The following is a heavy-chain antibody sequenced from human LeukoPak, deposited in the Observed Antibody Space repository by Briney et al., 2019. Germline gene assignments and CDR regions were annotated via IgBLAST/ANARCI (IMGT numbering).Heavy chain of an antibody. CDR3: ARGAIAAAGTDY. J-gene: IGHJ4*02. Sequence: PGGSLRLSCAASGFTFSSYSMNWVRQAPGKGLEWVSSISSSSSYIYYADSVKGRFTISRDNAKNSLYLQMNSLRAEDTAVYYCARGAIAAAGTDYWGQGTLATVSS. CDR1: GFTFSSYS. CDR2: ISSSSSYI. D-gene: IGHD6-13*01. V-gene: IGHV3-21*01.